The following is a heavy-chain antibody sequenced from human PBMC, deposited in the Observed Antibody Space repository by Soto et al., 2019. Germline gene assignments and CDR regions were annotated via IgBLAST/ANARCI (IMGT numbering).Heavy chain of an antibody. Sequence: QVQLQESGPGLVKPSETLSLTCTVSGGSISSYYWSWIRQPPGKGLEWLGYLYYSGSTNSNPSLKSRVTISVDTSKNQFSLRLSSVTAADTAVYYCARDGYYYDSSGYYPDWGQGTLVTVSS. CDR2: LYYSGST. CDR1: GGSISSYY. CDR3: ARDGYYYDSSGYYPD. J-gene: IGHJ4*02. D-gene: IGHD3-22*01. V-gene: IGHV4-59*01.